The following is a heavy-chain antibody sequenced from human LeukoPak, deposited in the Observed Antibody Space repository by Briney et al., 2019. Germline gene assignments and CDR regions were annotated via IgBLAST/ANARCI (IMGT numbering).Heavy chain of an antibody. CDR1: GFTFSTYT. CDR2: ISYDGSNK. Sequence: GGSLRLSCVASGFTFSTYTMNWIRQAPGKGLEWVAVISYDGSNKYYADSVKGRFTISRDNSKNTLYLQMNSLRAEDTAVYYCARELLWFGEPTYYYYYGMDVWGQGTTVTVSS. D-gene: IGHD3-10*01. J-gene: IGHJ6*02. V-gene: IGHV3-30-3*01. CDR3: ARELLWFGEPTYYYYYGMDV.